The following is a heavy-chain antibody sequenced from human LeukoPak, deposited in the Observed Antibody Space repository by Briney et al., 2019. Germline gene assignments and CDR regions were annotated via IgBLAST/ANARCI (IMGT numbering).Heavy chain of an antibody. Sequence: SAKVSCKASGYTFTSYGISWVRQAPGQGLEWMGGIIPIFGTANYAQKFQGRVTITADESTSTAYMELSSLRSEDTAVYYCASRQSSGWYPLGYWGQGTLVTVSS. V-gene: IGHV1-69*13. CDR3: ASRQSSGWYPLGY. D-gene: IGHD6-19*01. CDR1: GYTFTSYG. J-gene: IGHJ4*02. CDR2: IIPIFGTA.